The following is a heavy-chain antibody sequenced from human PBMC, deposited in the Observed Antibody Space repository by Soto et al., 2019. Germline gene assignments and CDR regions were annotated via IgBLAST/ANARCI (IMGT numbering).Heavy chain of an antibody. CDR1: GFTFSSYA. CDR2: ISSNGGST. CDR3: ARATRTRIAVAGTGLGY. V-gene: IGHV3-64*01. D-gene: IGHD6-19*01. J-gene: IGHJ4*02. Sequence: GGSLRLSCAASGFTFSSYAMHWVRQAPGKGLEYFSAISSNGGSTYYANSVKGRFTISRDNSKNTLYLQMGSLRAEDMAVYYCARATRTRIAVAGTGLGYWGQGTLVTVSS.